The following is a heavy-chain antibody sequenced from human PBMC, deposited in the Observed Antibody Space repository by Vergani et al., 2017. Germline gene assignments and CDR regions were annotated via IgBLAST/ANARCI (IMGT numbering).Heavy chain of an antibody. V-gene: IGHV3-9*01. CDR2: ISWNSGSI. J-gene: IGHJ3*02. D-gene: IGHD3-22*01. Sequence: EVQLVESGGGLVQPGRSLRLSCAASGFTFDDYAMHWVRQAPGKGLEWVSGISWNSGSIGYADSVKGRFTISRDNAKNSLYLQMNSLRAEDTALYYCAKAYXYDSSGYYSAKGFAFDIWGQGTMVTVSS. CDR1: GFTFDDYA. CDR3: AKAYXYDSSGYYSAKGFAFDI.